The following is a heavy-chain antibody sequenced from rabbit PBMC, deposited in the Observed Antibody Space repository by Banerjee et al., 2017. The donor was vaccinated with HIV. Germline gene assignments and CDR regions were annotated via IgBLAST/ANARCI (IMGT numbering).Heavy chain of an antibody. V-gene: IGHV1S45*01. CDR2: IDTAVGST. J-gene: IGHJ4*01. D-gene: IGHD4-1*01. Sequence: QEQLVESGGGLVKPGASLTLTCKASGFDLSSYYDMCWVRQAPGKGLELIACIDTAVGSTDYASWTKGRFTISKTSTTVTLQMTSLTAADTATYFCTRDLAGVTGWNFGLWGPGT. CDR3: TRDLAGVTGWNFGL. CDR1: GFDLSSYYD.